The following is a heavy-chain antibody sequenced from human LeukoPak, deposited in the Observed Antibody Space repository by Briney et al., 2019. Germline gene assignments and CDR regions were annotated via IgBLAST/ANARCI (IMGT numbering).Heavy chain of an antibody. J-gene: IGHJ4*02. V-gene: IGHV3-74*03. Sequence: PGASLRLSCAASGFTFSSYWMHWVRQAPGKGLVWVSRINSDGSITTYADSVRGRFTVSRDNAKNTLYLQMNSLRAEDTAVYYCARDPRGATYESWGQGTLVTISS. CDR1: GFTFSSYW. D-gene: IGHD1-26*01. CDR2: INSDGSIT. CDR3: ARDPRGATYES.